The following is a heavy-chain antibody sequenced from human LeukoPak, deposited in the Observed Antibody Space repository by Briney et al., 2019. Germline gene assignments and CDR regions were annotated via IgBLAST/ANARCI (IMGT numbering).Heavy chain of an antibody. J-gene: IGHJ5*02. D-gene: IGHD6-13*01. Sequence: SETLSLTCTVSGGSISSYYWSWIRQPPGKGPEWIGYIYYSGSTNYNPSLKSRVTISVDTSKNQFSLKLSSVTAADTAVYYCASGQQLVPNWFDPWGQGTLVTVSS. V-gene: IGHV4-59*01. CDR3: ASGQQLVPNWFDP. CDR1: GGSISSYY. CDR2: IYYSGST.